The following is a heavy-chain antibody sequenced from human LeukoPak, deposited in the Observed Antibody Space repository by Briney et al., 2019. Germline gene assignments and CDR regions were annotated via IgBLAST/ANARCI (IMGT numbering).Heavy chain of an antibody. J-gene: IGHJ4*02. D-gene: IGHD4-11*01. CDR1: GYTFTNYY. CDR2: INPGGDST. Sequence: GASVKVSCKASGYTFTNYYIHWVRQAPGQGLEWMGIINPGGDSTNYAQKFQGRVTMTRDMSTSTVYMKLSSLRSEDTAVYYCARSPPLDYSNLDYWGQGTLVTVSS. CDR3: ARSPPLDYSNLDY. V-gene: IGHV1-46*01.